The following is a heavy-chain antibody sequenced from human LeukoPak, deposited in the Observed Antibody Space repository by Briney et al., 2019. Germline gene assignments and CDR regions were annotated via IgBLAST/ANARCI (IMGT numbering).Heavy chain of an antibody. J-gene: IGHJ3*02. CDR2: ISSKGDRT. CDR3: VKGTTKSLSGRYSGGAFDM. CDR1: GFTFSTYA. V-gene: IGHV3-64D*09. Sequence: GGSLRLSCSAPGFTFSTYAMHWVRQAPGKGVDYVSAISSKGDRTCYVDSVKDRFNISRDNSKNTLYLQASSLRPEDTAVYYCVKGTTKSLSGRYSGGAFDMWGQGTMVTVSS. D-gene: IGHD6-19*01.